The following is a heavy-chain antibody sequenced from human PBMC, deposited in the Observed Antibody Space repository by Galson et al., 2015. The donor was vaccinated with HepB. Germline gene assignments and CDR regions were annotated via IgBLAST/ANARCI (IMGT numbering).Heavy chain of an antibody. CDR1: GFTFDDYA. V-gene: IGHV3-9*01. J-gene: IGHJ4*02. Sequence: SLRLSCAASGFTFDDYAMHWVRQAPGKGLEWVSGISWNSGSIGYADSVKGRFTISRDNAKNSLYLQMNSLRAEDTALYYCAKALRSGPFEPCSSTSCYAGYFDYWGQGTLVTVSS. CDR2: ISWNSGSI. CDR3: AKALRSGPFEPCSSTSCYAGYFDY. D-gene: IGHD2-2*01.